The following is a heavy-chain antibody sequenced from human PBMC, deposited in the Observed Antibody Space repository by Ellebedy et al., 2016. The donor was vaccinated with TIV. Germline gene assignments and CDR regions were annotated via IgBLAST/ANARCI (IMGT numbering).Heavy chain of an antibody. D-gene: IGHD3-3*01. CDR1: GGSISGTNYY. CDR2: IYYDGST. V-gene: IGHV4-39*01. CDR3: ARGLTYEAFDI. J-gene: IGHJ3*02. Sequence: SETLSLXXSVSGGSISGTNYYWGWIRQPPGKGLEWIGSIYYDGSTYYNPSLKSRVTISGDTSRNEFSLKLSPVTAADTAVYYCARGLTYEAFDIWGQGTMVTVSS.